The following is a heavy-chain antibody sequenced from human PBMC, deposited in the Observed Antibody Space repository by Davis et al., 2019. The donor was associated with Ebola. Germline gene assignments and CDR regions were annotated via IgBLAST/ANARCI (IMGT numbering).Heavy chain of an antibody. Sequence: GGSLRLSCAASGFTFSSYSMNWVRQAPGKGLEWVSSISSSSSYIYYADSVKGRFTISRDNAKNSLYLQMNSLRAEDTAVYYCAREIWTYYDFWSGYSERNWFDPWGQGTLVTVSS. V-gene: IGHV3-21*01. J-gene: IGHJ5*02. D-gene: IGHD3-3*01. CDR2: ISSSSSYI. CDR1: GFTFSSYS. CDR3: AREIWTYYDFWSGYSERNWFDP.